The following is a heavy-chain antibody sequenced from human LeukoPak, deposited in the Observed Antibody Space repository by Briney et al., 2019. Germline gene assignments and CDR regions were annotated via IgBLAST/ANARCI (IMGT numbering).Heavy chain of an antibody. CDR2: ISSSSSYI. D-gene: IGHD3-10*01. CDR1: GGSFSGYY. Sequence: ETLSLTCAVYGGSFSGYYWSWIRQPPGKGLEWVSSISSSSSYIYYADSVKGRFTISRDNAKNSLYLQMNSLRAEDTAVYYCARLLDNWLDPWGQGTLVTVSS. CDR3: ARLLDNWLDP. J-gene: IGHJ5*02. V-gene: IGHV3-21*01.